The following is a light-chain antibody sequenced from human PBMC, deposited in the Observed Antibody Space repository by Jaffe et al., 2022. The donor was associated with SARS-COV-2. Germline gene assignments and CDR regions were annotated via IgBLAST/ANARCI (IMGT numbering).Light chain of an antibody. CDR2: AAS. V-gene: IGKV1-39*01. CDR3: QQIYNTLSS. J-gene: IGKJ4*01. CDR1: QNINNY. Sequence: DIQMTQSPSSLFASVGDRVTITCRASQNINNYLNWYQQRPGKAPKVLIYAASNLQSGVPSRFSGSGSGTDFTLTISSLQPEDFATYYCQQIYNTLSSFGGGTKVEIK.